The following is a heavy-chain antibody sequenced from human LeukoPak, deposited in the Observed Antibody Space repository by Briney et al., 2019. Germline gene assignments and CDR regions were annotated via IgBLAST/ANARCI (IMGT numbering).Heavy chain of an antibody. D-gene: IGHD3-22*01. V-gene: IGHV1-46*01. CDR1: GYTFTNYY. CDR2: IHPSAGST. J-gene: IGHJ4*02. CDR3: ARAGEVVIDY. Sequence: ASVKVSCKASGYTFTNYYMNWVRQAPGQGLEWMGIIHPSAGSTTYVQKLQGRVTMTRDTSTSTVYMELSSLRSEDTAVYYCARAGEVVIDYWGQGTLVTVSS.